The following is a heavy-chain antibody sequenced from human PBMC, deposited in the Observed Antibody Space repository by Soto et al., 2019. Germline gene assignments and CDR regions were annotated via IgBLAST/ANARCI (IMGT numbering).Heavy chain of an antibody. D-gene: IGHD1-1*01. V-gene: IGHV3-30*14. CDR3: ARALGTGTTSARYGMDV. Sequence: QVQLVESGGGVVQPGRSLRLSCAASGFTFSSYAMHWVRQAPGKGLEWVAVISYDGSNKYYADSVKGRFTISRDNSKNTLDLHMNSLRAEDTAVYYWARALGTGTTSARYGMDVWGQGTTVTVSS. J-gene: IGHJ6*02. CDR2: ISYDGSNK. CDR1: GFTFSSYA.